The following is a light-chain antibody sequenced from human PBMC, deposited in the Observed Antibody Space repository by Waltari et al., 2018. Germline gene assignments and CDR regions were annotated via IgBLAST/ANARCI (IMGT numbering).Light chain of an antibody. J-gene: IGKJ1*01. V-gene: IGKV1-39*01. CDR2: AAS. Sequence: DLQMTQSPSPLSVSVADRVTITCRASQYISTYLNWYQQKPGKGPKLLIYAASTLQSGVPSRFSGSGSGTDFTFTISSLQLEDFATYYCQQSYDTPRTFGQGTKVEVK. CDR3: QQSYDTPRT. CDR1: QYISTY.